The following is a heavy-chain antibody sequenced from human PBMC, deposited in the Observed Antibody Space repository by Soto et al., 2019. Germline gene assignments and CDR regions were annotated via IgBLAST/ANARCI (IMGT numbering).Heavy chain of an antibody. Sequence: QVQLVQSGAEVKKPGASVKVSSKASGYTFTSYYMHWVRQAPGQGLEWMGIINPSGGSTSYAQKFQGRVAMTRDTSTSTVYMELSSLRSEDTAVYYCARDRIAAAGAGWFDPWGQGTLVTVSS. CDR3: ARDRIAAAGAGWFDP. J-gene: IGHJ5*02. V-gene: IGHV1-46*01. CDR1: GYTFTSYY. D-gene: IGHD6-13*01. CDR2: INPSGGST.